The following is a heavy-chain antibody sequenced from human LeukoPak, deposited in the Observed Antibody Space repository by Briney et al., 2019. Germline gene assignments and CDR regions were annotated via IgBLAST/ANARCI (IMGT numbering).Heavy chain of an antibody. Sequence: PGGSLRLSCAASGFTFSSYSLNWVRQAPGKGLEWVSSISSSSSYIYYADSVKGRFTISRDNAKNSLYLQMNSLRAEDTAVYYCARDGTEAYNHYYYYYMDVWGKGTTVTVSS. V-gene: IGHV3-21*01. CDR1: GFTFSSYS. D-gene: IGHD5-24*01. J-gene: IGHJ6*03. CDR3: ARDGTEAYNHYYYYYMDV. CDR2: ISSSSSYI.